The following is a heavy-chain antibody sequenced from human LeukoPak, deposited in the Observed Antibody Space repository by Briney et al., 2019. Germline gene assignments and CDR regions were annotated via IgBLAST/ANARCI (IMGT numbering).Heavy chain of an antibody. D-gene: IGHD5-12*01. J-gene: IGHJ6*03. Sequence: AGYLSLSCAASGFTFSSYGMHWVRQAPGKGLEGVAVIWYDGSNKYYADSVKGRFTISRDNSKNTLYLQMNSLRAEDTAVYYCARDGVVATITNYYYYMDVWGKGTTVTVSS. V-gene: IGHV3-33*01. CDR2: IWYDGSNK. CDR3: ARDGVVATITNYYYYMDV. CDR1: GFTFSSYG.